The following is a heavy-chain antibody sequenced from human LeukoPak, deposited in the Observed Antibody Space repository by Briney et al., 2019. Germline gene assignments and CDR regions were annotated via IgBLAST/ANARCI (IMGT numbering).Heavy chain of an antibody. CDR2: ISYDGSNK. V-gene: IGHV3-30-3*01. CDR1: GFTFSSYA. CDR3: ERHRIYYESSGYYDYGRDV. J-gene: IGHJ6*02. Sequence: GRSLSLSCAAYGFTFSSYAMQWVRQAPGKGLEWVVVISYDGSNKYYAVSVRGRFTIDRDDNKHTLYLQMHSVRAEDTAVYCCERHRIYYESSGYYDYGRDVWGQGTTVSVSS. D-gene: IGHD3-22*01.